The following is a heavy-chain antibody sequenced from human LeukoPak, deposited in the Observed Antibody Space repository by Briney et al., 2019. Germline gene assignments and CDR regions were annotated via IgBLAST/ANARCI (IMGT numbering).Heavy chain of an antibody. Sequence: GRSLRLSCAASGCTFSCYALHWVRQAPGKGLEWVAVISYDGSNKYYADSVKGRFTISRDNSKNTLYLQMNSLRAEDTAVYYCARGGSGWFRWFDPWGQGTLVTVSS. CDR2: ISYDGSNK. D-gene: IGHD6-19*01. CDR1: GCTFSCYA. V-gene: IGHV3-30*04. CDR3: ARGGSGWFRWFDP. J-gene: IGHJ5*02.